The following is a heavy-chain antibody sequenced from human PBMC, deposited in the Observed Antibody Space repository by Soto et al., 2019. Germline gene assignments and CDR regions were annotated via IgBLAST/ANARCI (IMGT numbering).Heavy chain of an antibody. CDR2: ISAYNGNT. V-gene: IGHV1-18*04. D-gene: IGHD6-13*01. Sequence: SLTVSCKSYGYTVTSYGISCGRQAPGHGLEWMGLISAYNGNTNYAQKLQGRVTMTTDTSTSTAYMELRSLRSDDTAVYYCTFVVYPRRCWYGPDAFDVCGQGATVTVSS. J-gene: IGHJ3*01. CDR3: TFVVYPRRCWYGPDAFDV. CDR1: GYTVTSYG.